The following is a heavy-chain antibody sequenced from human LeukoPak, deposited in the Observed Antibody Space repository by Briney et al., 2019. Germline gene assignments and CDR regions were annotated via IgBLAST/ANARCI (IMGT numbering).Heavy chain of an antibody. CDR2: IYTSGST. CDR1: GGSITSYY. J-gene: IGHJ4*02. D-gene: IGHD6-13*01. CDR3: AREIAAARANDY. V-gene: IGHV4-4*07. Sequence: SETLSVTCTVSGGSITSYYWSWIRQPAGKGLEWIGRIYTSGSTNYNPSLKSRVTMSVDTSKNQFSLKLSSVTAADTAVYYCAREIAAARANDYWGQGTLVTVSS.